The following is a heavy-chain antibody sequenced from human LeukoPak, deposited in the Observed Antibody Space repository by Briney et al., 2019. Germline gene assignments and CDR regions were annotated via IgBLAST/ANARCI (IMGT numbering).Heavy chain of an antibody. J-gene: IGHJ6*02. CDR2: ISGSSGII. CDR3: ARDDAGITIFGVVITDGDYYYYYGMDV. V-gene: IGHV3-48*04. D-gene: IGHD3-3*01. CDR1: GFTFNTYT. Sequence: GGSLRLSCAAPGFTFNTYTMNWVRQAPGKGLEWVSYISGSSGIIDYADSVRGRFTISRDNAKSSLYLQMNSLRAKDTAVYYCARDDAGITIFGVVITDGDYYYYYGMDVWGQGTTVTVSS.